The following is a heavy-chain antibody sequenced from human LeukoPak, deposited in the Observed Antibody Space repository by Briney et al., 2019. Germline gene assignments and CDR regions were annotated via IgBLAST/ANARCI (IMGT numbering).Heavy chain of an antibody. Sequence: ASVTVSFKGSGYTFTNYYMHWVGQAPGQGGEGTGVINPSGGSRSYQQKFQGRVTITRDIYTSTVYMEVRSQRCEETAVYYCARDQLEGIRDLYITGYYFDYWGQGTLVTVSS. CDR2: INPSGGSR. CDR3: ARDQLEGIRDLYITGYYFDY. CDR1: GYTFTNYY. J-gene: IGHJ4*02. V-gene: IGHV1-46*01. D-gene: IGHD5-24*01.